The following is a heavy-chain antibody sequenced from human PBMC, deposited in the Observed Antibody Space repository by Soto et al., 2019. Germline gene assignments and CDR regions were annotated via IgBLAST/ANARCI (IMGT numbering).Heavy chain of an antibody. V-gene: IGHV1-69*02. CDR3: ARAIAVASPLDY. CDR1: GGTFSSYS. CDR2: IIPILGIT. Sequence: QVQLVQSGAEVKKPGSSVKVSCTSSGGTFSSYSINWVRQAPGQGLEWMGRIIPILGITNYAQKFQGRVTITADKSTSTAYMELSSLRSEDTAVYYCARAIAVASPLDYWGQGTLVTVSS. J-gene: IGHJ4*02. D-gene: IGHD6-19*01.